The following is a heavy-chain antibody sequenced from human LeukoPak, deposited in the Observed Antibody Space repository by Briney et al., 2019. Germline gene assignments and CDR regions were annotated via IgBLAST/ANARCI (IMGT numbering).Heavy chain of an antibody. Sequence: SETLSLTCTVSGGSISSYYWSWIRQPAGKRLEWIGRISSSGSTNYNPSLKSRVTMSVDSSKNQFSLILISVTAADTAVYYCARDLDWNFADYWGQGTLVTVSS. J-gene: IGHJ4*02. V-gene: IGHV4-4*07. CDR2: ISSSGST. CDR1: GGSISSYY. D-gene: IGHD1-7*01. CDR3: ARDLDWNFADY.